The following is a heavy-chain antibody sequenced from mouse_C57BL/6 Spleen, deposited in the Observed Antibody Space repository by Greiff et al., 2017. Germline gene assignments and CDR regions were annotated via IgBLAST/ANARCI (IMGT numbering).Heavy chain of an antibody. Sequence: VQLQQSGAELVRPGTSVKVSCKASGYAFTNYLIEWVKQRPGQGLEWIGVINPGSGGTNYNEKFKGKATLTADKSSSTAYMQLSSLTSEDSAVYFCARWDGYGEAMDYWGQGTSVTVSS. CDR1: GYAFTNYL. CDR2: INPGSGGT. CDR3: ARWDGYGEAMDY. D-gene: IGHD2-2*01. V-gene: IGHV1-54*01. J-gene: IGHJ4*01.